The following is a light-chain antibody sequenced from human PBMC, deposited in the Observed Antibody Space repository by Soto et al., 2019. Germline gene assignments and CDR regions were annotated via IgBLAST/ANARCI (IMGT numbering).Light chain of an antibody. J-gene: IGKJ1*01. CDR2: DAS. CDR1: QSVKSN. CDR3: QQYGDSLLT. Sequence: EVVRTQSPATLSVSPGERGTRSGRASQSVKSNLAWYQQKPGQAHRLLIYDASNRATGIPARFSGSGSGTDFILTISSLEPEDFAVYYCQQYGDSLLTVGQGTQVDIK. V-gene: IGKV3D-11*03.